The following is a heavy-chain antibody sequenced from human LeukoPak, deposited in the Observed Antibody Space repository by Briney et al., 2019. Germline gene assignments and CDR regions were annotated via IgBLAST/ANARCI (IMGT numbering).Heavy chain of an antibody. V-gene: IGHV3-48*02. Sequence: GGSLRLSCAASGFTFSSYSMNWVRQAPGKGLEWVSYISSSSDTMYYADSAKGRFTISRDNAKRSLYLQMSSLRDEDTAVYYCARDPPSGGFDSWGQGTLVTVSS. D-gene: IGHD2-15*01. CDR2: ISSSSDTM. CDR1: GFTFSSYS. J-gene: IGHJ4*02. CDR3: ARDPPSGGFDS.